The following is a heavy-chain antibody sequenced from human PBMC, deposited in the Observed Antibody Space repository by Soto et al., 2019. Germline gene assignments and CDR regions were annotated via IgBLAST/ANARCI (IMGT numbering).Heavy chain of an antibody. J-gene: IGHJ4*02. CDR2: IYYSGST. D-gene: IGHD6-19*01. V-gene: IGHV4-59*01. Sequence: QVQLQESGPGLVKPSETLSLTCTVSGGSISSYYWSWIRQPPGKGPEWIGYIYYSGSTNYNPSLKSRVTISVDTSKNQFSLKLSSVTAADTAVYYCARSSNFDYWGQGTLVTVSS. CDR1: GGSISSYY. CDR3: ARSSNFDY.